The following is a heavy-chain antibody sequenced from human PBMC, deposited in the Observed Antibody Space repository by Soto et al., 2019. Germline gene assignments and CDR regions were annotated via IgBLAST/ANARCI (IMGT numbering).Heavy chain of an antibody. CDR2: IGKAGDT. D-gene: IGHD3-16*01. J-gene: IGHJ4*02. CDR1: GFTFSSYD. V-gene: IGHV3-13*01. Sequence: EVQLVESGGALVQPGGSLRLSCAASGFTFSSYDFHWVRQSTGKGLEWVSGIGKAGDTYYAGSVKGRFTMSRENAKNSVYLQMNSLRVGDTAVYYCTRGADGFDYWGQGTLVTVSS. CDR3: TRGADGFDY.